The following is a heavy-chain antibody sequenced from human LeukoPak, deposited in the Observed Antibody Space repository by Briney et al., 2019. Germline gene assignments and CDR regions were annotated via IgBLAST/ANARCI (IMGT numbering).Heavy chain of an antibody. CDR1: GGSINGYY. CDR2: IYYSGST. Sequence: TSSETLSLTCTVSGGSINGYYWSWIRQPPGKGLEWIGYIYYSGSTNYNPSLKSRVTISVDTSKNQFSLRLSSVTAADTAVYYCARVTGYMTEDYFDYWGQGTLVTVSS. J-gene: IGHJ4*02. V-gene: IGHV4-59*01. D-gene: IGHD6-13*01. CDR3: ARVTGYMTEDYFDY.